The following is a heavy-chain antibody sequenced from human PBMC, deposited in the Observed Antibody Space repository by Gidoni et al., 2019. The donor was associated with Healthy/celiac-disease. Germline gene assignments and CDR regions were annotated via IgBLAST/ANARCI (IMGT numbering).Heavy chain of an antibody. D-gene: IGHD2-15*01. CDR2: IYHSGST. CDR3: ALCSSDYYYGMDV. V-gene: IGHV4-4*02. CDR1: GVSISSSNW. J-gene: IGHJ6*02. Sequence: QVHLQDSGPGLVKPSGTLSLTCSVSGVSISSSNWWSWVRQPPGKGLEWIGEIYHSGSTNYNPSLKSRVTISVDKSKNQFSLKLSSVTAADTAVYYCALCSSDYYYGMDVWGQGTTVTVSS.